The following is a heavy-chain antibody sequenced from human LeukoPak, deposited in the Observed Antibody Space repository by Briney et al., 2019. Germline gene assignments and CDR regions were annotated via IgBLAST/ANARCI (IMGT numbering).Heavy chain of an antibody. V-gene: IGHV3-30-3*01. Sequence: GGSLRLSCAASGFTFSSFAMHWVRQAPGKGLEWVAVVSYDGSNKYYADSVKGRFTISRDNSKNALYLQMNSLRAEDTAVYYCAKEGWLQSGDYFDYWGQGTLVTVSS. J-gene: IGHJ4*02. CDR3: AKEGWLQSGDYFDY. CDR1: GFTFSSFA. D-gene: IGHD5-24*01. CDR2: VSYDGSNK.